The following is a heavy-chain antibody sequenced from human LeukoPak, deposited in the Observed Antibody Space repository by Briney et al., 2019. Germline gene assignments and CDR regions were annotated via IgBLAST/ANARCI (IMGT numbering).Heavy chain of an antibody. CDR3: ARVTHYDFWSGIP. J-gene: IGHJ5*02. D-gene: IGHD3-3*01. CDR1: GYTFTGYY. Sequence: ASVKVSCKASGYTFTGYYIHWVRQAPGQGLEWMGWINPNSGGTNYAQKFQGRVTMTRDTSISTAYMELSRLRSDDTAVYYCARVTHYDFWSGIPWGQGTLVTVSS. V-gene: IGHV1-2*02. CDR2: INPNSGGT.